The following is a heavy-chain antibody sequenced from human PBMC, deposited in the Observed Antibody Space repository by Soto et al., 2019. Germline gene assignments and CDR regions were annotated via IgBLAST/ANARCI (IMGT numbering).Heavy chain of an antibody. Sequence: QVQLVKSGAEVKKPGASVKVSCKASGYTFTSYDINWVRQATGQGLEWMGWMNPNSGNTGYAQKFQGRVTMTRNTSKSTAYMELSSLRSEDTAVYYCARGGRYCSSTSCQYYFDYWGQGTLVTVSS. J-gene: IGHJ4*02. CDR1: GYTFTSYD. D-gene: IGHD2-2*01. CDR3: ARGGRYCSSTSCQYYFDY. CDR2: MNPNSGNT. V-gene: IGHV1-8*01.